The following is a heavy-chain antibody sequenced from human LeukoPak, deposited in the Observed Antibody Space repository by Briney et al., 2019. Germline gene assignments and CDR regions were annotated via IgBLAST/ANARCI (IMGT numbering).Heavy chain of an antibody. Sequence: GGSLRLSCAASGFTFSSYAMSWVRQAPGKGLEGVSAISRSGGSTYYADSVKGRFTISRDNSKNTLYLQMNSLRAEDTAVYYCARDLGIAAAGGDWGQGTLVTVSS. CDR2: ISRSGGST. V-gene: IGHV3-23*01. CDR1: GFTFSSYA. J-gene: IGHJ4*02. CDR3: ARDLGIAAAGGD. D-gene: IGHD6-13*01.